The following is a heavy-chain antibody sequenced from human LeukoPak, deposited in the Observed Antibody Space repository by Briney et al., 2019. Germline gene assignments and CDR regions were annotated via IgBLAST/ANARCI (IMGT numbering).Heavy chain of an antibody. V-gene: IGHV1-69*04. CDR1: GGTFSSYA. CDR3: ARERAPYYYYGMDV. Sequence: SVNVSCKASGGTFSSYAISWVRQAPGQGLEWMGRIIPILGIANYAQKFQGRVTITADKSTSTAYMELSSLRSEDTAVYYCARERAPYYYYGMDVWGQGTTVTVSS. CDR2: IIPILGIA. J-gene: IGHJ6*02.